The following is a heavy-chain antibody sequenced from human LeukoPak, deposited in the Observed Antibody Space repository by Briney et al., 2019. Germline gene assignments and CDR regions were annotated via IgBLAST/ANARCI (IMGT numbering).Heavy chain of an antibody. CDR2: IYTSGST. J-gene: IGHJ5*02. CDR1: GGSISSYY. V-gene: IGHV4-4*07. Sequence: PSETLSLTCTVSGGSISSYYWSWIRQPAGKGLEWIGRIYTSGSTNYNPSLKSRVTMSVDTSKNQFSLKLSSVTAADTAVYYCARSPGLEKLLWFGELTENNWFDPWGQGTLVTVSS. CDR3: ARSPGLEKLLWFGELTENNWFDP. D-gene: IGHD3-10*01.